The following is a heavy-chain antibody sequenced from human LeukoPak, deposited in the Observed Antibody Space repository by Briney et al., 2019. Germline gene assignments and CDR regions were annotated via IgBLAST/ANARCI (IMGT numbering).Heavy chain of an antibody. V-gene: IGHV3-33*01. CDR2: IWYDGSNK. Sequence: PGGSLRLSCAASGFTFSNYGMSWVRQAPGKGLEWVAVIWYDGSNKYYGDSVKGRFTISRDNSKNTLYLQMNSPTAEDTAVYYCARHSTTVTGDFDCWGQGTLVTVSS. CDR3: ARHSTTVTGDFDC. CDR1: GFTFSNYG. J-gene: IGHJ4*02. D-gene: IGHD4-17*01.